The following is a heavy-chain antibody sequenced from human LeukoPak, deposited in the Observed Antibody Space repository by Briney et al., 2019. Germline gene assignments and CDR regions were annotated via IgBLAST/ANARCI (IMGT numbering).Heavy chain of an antibody. J-gene: IGHJ4*02. CDR1: GFTFSNYW. V-gene: IGHV3-74*01. D-gene: IGHD2-2*01. CDR3: ARGGYQHGYDY. CDR2: VNNDGSGT. Sequence: GGSLRLSCVASGFTFSNYWVHWVRQAPGKGLVWVSRVNNDGSGTIYADSVKGRFTISRDNAKNTVFLQMNSLRAEDTALYYCARGGYQHGYDYWGQGARVTVSS.